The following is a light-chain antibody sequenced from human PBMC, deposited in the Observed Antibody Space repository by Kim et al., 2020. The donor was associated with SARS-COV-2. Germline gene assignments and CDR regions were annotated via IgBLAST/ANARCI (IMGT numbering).Light chain of an antibody. CDR2: GAS. Sequence: EIVLTQSPGTLSLSPGDEATLSCRASQSVGSTYLAWYQQKPGQAPRILIYGASTRATGIPDRFSGSGSGTDFTLTISRLEPEDFAVYYCWQSGSRPSLTFGGGTKVEIK. CDR1: QSVGSTY. V-gene: IGKV3-20*01. J-gene: IGKJ4*01. CDR3: WQSGSRPSLT.